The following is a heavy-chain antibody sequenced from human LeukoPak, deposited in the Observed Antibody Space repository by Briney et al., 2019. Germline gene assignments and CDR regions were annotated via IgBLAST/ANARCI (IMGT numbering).Heavy chain of an antibody. CDR1: GFTFSSYA. CDR3: ANPPYSSGWYGGSDY. D-gene: IGHD6-19*01. J-gene: IGHJ4*02. CDR2: ISGSGGST. Sequence: GGSLRLSCAASGFTFSSYAMSWVRQAPGKGLEWVSAISGSGGSTYYADSVRGRFTISRDNSKNTLYLQMNSLRAEDTAIYYCANPPYSSGWYGGSDYWGQGALVAVSS. V-gene: IGHV3-23*01.